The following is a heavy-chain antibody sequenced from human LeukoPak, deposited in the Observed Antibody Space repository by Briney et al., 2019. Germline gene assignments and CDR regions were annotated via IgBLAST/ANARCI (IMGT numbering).Heavy chain of an antibody. D-gene: IGHD6-19*01. CDR3: ARDVSIAVAASDY. Sequence: ASVKVSCKASGYTFTSYYMHWVRQAPGQGLEWMGIINPSGGSTSYAQKFQGRVTMTRDTSISTAYMELSRLRSDDTAVYYCARDVSIAVAASDYWGQGTLVTVSS. J-gene: IGHJ4*02. CDR1: GYTFTSYY. V-gene: IGHV1-46*01. CDR2: INPSGGST.